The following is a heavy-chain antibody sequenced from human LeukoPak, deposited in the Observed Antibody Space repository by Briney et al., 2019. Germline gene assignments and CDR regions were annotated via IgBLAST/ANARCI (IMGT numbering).Heavy chain of an antibody. V-gene: IGHV3-33*01. Sequence: GGSLRLSCAASGFTFSTSGMHWVRQAPGKGLEWVAVIWYDGSNKHYAESVKGRFSISRDNSKSTLYLQMNSLRAEDTAVYYCACYIRGLITWGQGTLVTVSS. CDR1: GFTFSTSG. CDR2: IWYDGSNK. D-gene: IGHD3-10*02. J-gene: IGHJ4*02. CDR3: ACYIRGLIT.